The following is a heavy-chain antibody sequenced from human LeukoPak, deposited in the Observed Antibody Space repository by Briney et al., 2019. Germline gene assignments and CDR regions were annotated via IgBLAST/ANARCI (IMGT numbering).Heavy chain of an antibody. Sequence: SETLPLTCTVSDGSIRSSSYYWGWIRQPPGKGLEWIGSMYYSGSTYYNPSLKSRVTISVDTSKNQFSLKLSSVTVADTAVYYCARHEYYHDSIGNEWRASAFDNWGQGTLVTVSS. J-gene: IGHJ4*02. CDR2: MYYSGST. CDR1: DGSIRSSSYY. D-gene: IGHD3-22*01. CDR3: ARHEYYHDSIGNEWRASAFDN. V-gene: IGHV4-39*01.